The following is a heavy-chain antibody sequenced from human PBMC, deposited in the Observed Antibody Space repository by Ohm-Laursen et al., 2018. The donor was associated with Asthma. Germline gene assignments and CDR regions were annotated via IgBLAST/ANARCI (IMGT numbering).Heavy chain of an antibody. D-gene: IGHD3-10*01. CDR2: IWYDGSTK. Sequence: SLRLSCAASGFTFSSSAMHWVRQAPRKGLEWVALIWYDGSTKYYADSVKGRFTISRDNSKNTPYLQMNSLGAEDTALYYCARDTGITMGAGNLDSWGQGTLVTVSS. CDR1: GFTFSSSA. V-gene: IGHV3-33*01. CDR3: ARDTGITMGAGNLDS. J-gene: IGHJ4*02.